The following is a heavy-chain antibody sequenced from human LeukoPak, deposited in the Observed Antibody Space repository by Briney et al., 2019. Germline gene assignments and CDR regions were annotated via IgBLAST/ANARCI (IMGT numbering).Heavy chain of an antibody. CDR1: GFIFSNYG. V-gene: IGHV3-33*06. CDR2: IWNDGSET. D-gene: IGHD3-3*01. Sequence: GGSLRLSCAASGFIFSNYGMHWVRQAPGKRLEWVAVIWNDGSETFHADSVKGRFRIARDNSKNTLYLQMNSLRAEDTAVYYCAKDLTYETIFGVVGENYFDYWGQGTLVTVSS. J-gene: IGHJ4*02. CDR3: AKDLTYETIFGVVGENYFDY.